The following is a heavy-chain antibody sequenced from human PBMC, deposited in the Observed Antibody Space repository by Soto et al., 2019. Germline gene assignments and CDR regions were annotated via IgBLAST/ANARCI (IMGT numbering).Heavy chain of an antibody. V-gene: IGHV3-30*18. J-gene: IGHJ6*02. D-gene: IGHD6-13*01. CDR2: ISYDGSNK. CDR3: AKGQVDSSSWYVDYYYGIDV. Sequence: QVQLVESGGGVVQPGRSLRLSCAASGFTFSSYGMHWVRQAPGKGLEWVAVISYDGSNKYYADSVKGRFTISRDNSKNTLYLQMNSLRAEDTAVYYCAKGQVDSSSWYVDYYYGIDVWGQGTTVTVSS. CDR1: GFTFSSYG.